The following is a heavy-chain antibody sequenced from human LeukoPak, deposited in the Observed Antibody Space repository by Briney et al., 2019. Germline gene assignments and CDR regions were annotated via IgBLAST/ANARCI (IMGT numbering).Heavy chain of an antibody. CDR1: GFTFSSYA. D-gene: IGHD1-26*01. V-gene: IGHV3-23*01. CDR2: ISGSGGST. CDR3: ARDGRGLEGFFDY. J-gene: IGHJ4*02. Sequence: PGGSLRLSCAASGFTFSSYAMSWVRQAPGKGLEWVSAISGSGGSTYYADSVKGRFTISRDNSKNTLYLQMNSLRAEDTAVYYCARDGRGLEGFFDYWGQGTLVTVSS.